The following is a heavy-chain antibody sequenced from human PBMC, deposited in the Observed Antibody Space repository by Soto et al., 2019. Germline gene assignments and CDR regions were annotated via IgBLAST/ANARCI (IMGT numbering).Heavy chain of an antibody. Sequence: SETLSLTCTVSGGSINNLYWSWIRQPPGKGLEWLGYVYYNGITNYNPSLKSRVTMSVDTSKNQFSLKLTSLTAADTAVYYCARGQYGFDPWGQGTLVTVSS. J-gene: IGHJ5*02. CDR3: ARGQYGFDP. CDR1: GGSINNLY. CDR2: VYYNGIT. V-gene: IGHV4-59*11. D-gene: IGHD2-2*01.